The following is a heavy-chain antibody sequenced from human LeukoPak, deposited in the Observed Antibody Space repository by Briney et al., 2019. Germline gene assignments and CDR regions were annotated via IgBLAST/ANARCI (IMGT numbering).Heavy chain of an antibody. V-gene: IGHV3-9*01. J-gene: IGHJ4*02. CDR2: ISWNSGSI. Sequence: PGGSLRLSCAASGFTFDDYAMHWVRQAPGKGLEWVSGISWNSGSIGYADSVKGRFTISRDDAKNSLYLQMNSLRAEDTALYYCAKDNRDSSGWYFSGFDYWGQGTLVTVSS. CDR3: AKDNRDSSGWYFSGFDY. D-gene: IGHD6-19*01. CDR1: GFTFDDYA.